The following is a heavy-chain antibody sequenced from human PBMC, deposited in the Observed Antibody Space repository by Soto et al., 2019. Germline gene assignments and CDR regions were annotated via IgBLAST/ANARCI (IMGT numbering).Heavy chain of an antibody. V-gene: IGHV1-18*01. CDR3: AREGVVMVAATSDDAFDI. CDR1: GYTFTSYG. Sequence: QVQLVQSGAEGKKPGASVKVSCKASGYTFTSYGISWVRQAPGQGLEWMGWISAYNGNTNYAQKLQGRVTMTTDTSTSTAYMELRSLRSDDTAVYYCAREGVVMVAATSDDAFDIWGQGTMVTVSS. CDR2: ISAYNGNT. D-gene: IGHD2-15*01. J-gene: IGHJ3*02.